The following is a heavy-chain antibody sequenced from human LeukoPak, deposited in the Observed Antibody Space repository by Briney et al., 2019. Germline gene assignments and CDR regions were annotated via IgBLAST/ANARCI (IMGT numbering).Heavy chain of an antibody. CDR1: GFTFGDYA. Sequence: GRSLRLSCTASGFTFGDYAMSWVRQAPGKGLEWVGFIRSKAYGGTTEYAASVKGRFTISRDDSKSIAYLQMNSLKTEDTAVYYCTRSWVGATYFDYWGQGTLVTVSS. CDR3: TRSWVGATYFDY. D-gene: IGHD1-26*01. J-gene: IGHJ4*02. CDR2: IRSKAYGGTT. V-gene: IGHV3-49*04.